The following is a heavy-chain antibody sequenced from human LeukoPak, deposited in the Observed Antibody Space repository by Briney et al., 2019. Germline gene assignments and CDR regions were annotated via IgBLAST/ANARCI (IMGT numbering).Heavy chain of an antibody. CDR1: GFTFSSYA. CDR3: AKRIGVRGVIIHYYYGMDA. J-gene: IGHJ6*02. V-gene: IGHV3-23*01. CDR2: ISGSGGST. Sequence: PGGSLRLSCAASGFTFSSYAMRWVRQAPGKGLGWVSAISGSGGSTYYADSVKGRFTISRDNSKNTLYLQMNSLRAEDTAVYYCAKRIGVRGVIIHYYYGMDAWGQGTTVTVSS. D-gene: IGHD3-10*01.